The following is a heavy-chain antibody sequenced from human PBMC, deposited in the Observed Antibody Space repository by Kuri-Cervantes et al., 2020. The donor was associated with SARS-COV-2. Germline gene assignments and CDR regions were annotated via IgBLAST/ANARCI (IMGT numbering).Heavy chain of an antibody. D-gene: IGHD6-13*01. CDR1: GFTFSSYW. CDR3: AKDSGIAAAVAFDI. CDR2: IKQDGSEK. Sequence: GESLKISCAASGFTFSSYWMSWVRQAPGKGLEWVANIKQDGSEKYYVDSVKGRFTISRDNAKNSLYLQMNSLRAEDTAVYYCAKDSGIAAAVAFDIWGQGTMVTVSS. V-gene: IGHV3-7*01. J-gene: IGHJ3*02.